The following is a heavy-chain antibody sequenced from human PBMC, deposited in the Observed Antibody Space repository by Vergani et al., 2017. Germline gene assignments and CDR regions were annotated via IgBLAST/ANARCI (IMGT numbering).Heavy chain of an antibody. CDR1: GGSISSGDYY. CDR3: ARDSGNYYDSSGGIDY. Sequence: QVQLQESGPGLVKPSQTLSLTCTVSGGSISSGDYYWSWIRQPPGKGLEWIGYIYYSGSTYYNPSLKSRVTISVDTSKNQFSLKLSSVTAADTAVYYCARDSGNYYDSSGGIDYWGQGTLVTVSS. V-gene: IGHV4-30-4*01. J-gene: IGHJ4*02. D-gene: IGHD3-22*01. CDR2: IYYSGST.